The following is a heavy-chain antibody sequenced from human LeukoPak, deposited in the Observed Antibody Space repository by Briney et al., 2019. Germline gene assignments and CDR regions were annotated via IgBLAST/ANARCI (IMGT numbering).Heavy chain of an antibody. CDR2: ISYDGSNK. J-gene: IGHJ4*02. V-gene: IGHV3-30-3*01. Sequence: GRSLRLSCAASGFAFSSYAMHWVRQAPGKGLEWVAVISYDGSNKYYADSVKGRFTICRDNSKNTLYLQMNSLRAEDTAVYYCARDHQPQWELLGYWGQGTLVTVSS. D-gene: IGHD1-26*01. CDR1: GFAFSSYA. CDR3: ARDHQPQWELLGY.